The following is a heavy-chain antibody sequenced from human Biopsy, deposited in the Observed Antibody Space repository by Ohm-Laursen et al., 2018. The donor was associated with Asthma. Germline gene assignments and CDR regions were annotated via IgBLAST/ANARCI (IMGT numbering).Heavy chain of an antibody. J-gene: IGHJ4*02. CDR2: MSGSATST. CDR3: AKDWKSLYVQYFFEY. CDR1: GFTFSNYA. V-gene: IGHV3-23*01. Sequence: SLRLSCSASGFTFSNYALSWVRQTPGKGPEWVSSMSGSATSTYYADSVKGRFTISRDNSKNTIYLQLNSLRAEDTAVYYCAKDWKSLYVQYFFEYWGQGTLVTVSS. D-gene: IGHD5/OR15-5a*01.